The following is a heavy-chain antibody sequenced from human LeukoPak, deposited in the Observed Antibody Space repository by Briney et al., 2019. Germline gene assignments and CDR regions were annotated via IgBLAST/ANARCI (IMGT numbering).Heavy chain of an antibody. J-gene: IGHJ6*03. CDR2: IYTSGST. V-gene: IGHV4-61*02. CDR1: GGSISSGSYY. CDR3: ARERGHEAYYYYYYMDV. Sequence: SQTLSLTCTVSGGSISSGSYYWSWIRQPAGKGLEWIGRIYTSGSTNYNPSLKSRVTMSVDTSKNQFSLKLSSVIAADTAVYYCARERGHEAYYYYYYMDVWGRGTTVTVSS.